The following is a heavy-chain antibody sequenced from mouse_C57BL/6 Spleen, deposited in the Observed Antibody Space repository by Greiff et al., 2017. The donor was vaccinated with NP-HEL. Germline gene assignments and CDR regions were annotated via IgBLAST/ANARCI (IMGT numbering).Heavy chain of an antibody. V-gene: IGHV1-59*01. CDR2: IDPSDSYT. CDR1: GYTFTSYW. Sequence: QVQLQQPGAELVRPGTSVKLSCKASGYTFTSYWMHWVKQRPGQGLEWIGVIDPSDSYTNYNQKFKGKATLTVDTSSSTAYMQLSSLTSEDSAVYYCAKRTSYAMDYWGQVTSVTVSS. J-gene: IGHJ4*01. CDR3: AKRTSYAMDY.